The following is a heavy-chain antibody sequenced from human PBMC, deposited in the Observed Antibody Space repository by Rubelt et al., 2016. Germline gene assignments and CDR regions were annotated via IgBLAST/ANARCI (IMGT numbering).Heavy chain of an antibody. J-gene: IGHJ4*02. CDR3: ARGWGYGDYQLDY. CDR2: ISYDGSNK. V-gene: IGHV3-30*04. Sequence: DKGLEWVAVISYDGSNKYYADSVKGRFTISRDNSKNTLYLQMNSLRAEDTAVYYCARGWGYGDYQLDYWGQGTLVTVSS. D-gene: IGHD4-17*01.